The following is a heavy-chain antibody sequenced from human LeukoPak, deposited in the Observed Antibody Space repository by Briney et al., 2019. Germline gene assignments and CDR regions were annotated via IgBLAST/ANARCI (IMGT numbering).Heavy chain of an antibody. Sequence: ASVKVSCKASGYTFTGYYMRWVRQAPGQGLEWMGWINPNSGGTNYAQKFQGRVTMTRDTSISTAYMELSRLRSDDTAVYYCARVYYYGSGRYYMDVWGKGTTVTISS. CDR3: ARVYYYGSGRYYMDV. D-gene: IGHD3-10*01. CDR2: INPNSGGT. CDR1: GYTFTGYY. V-gene: IGHV1-2*02. J-gene: IGHJ6*03.